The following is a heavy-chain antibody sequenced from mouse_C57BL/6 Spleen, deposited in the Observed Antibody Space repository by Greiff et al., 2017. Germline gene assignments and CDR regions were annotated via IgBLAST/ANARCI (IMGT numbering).Heavy chain of an antibody. Sequence: QVQLQQSGPELVKPGASVKISCKASGYAFSSSWMNWVKQRPGKGLEWIGRFSPGDGDTNYNGKFKGKATLTADKSSSTAYMQLRSLTSEDSAVXYCARGGYYYDGYYYAMDYWGQGTSVTVSS. V-gene: IGHV1-82*01. CDR3: ARGGYYYDGYYYAMDY. CDR2: FSPGDGDT. D-gene: IGHD1-1*01. J-gene: IGHJ4*01. CDR1: GYAFSSSW.